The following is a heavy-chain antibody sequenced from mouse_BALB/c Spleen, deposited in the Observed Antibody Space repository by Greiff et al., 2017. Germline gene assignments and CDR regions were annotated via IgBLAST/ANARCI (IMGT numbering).Heavy chain of an antibody. CDR1: GFTFNTYA. CDR3: VRDDYDLFAY. V-gene: IGHV10-1*02. CDR2: IRSKSNNYAT. D-gene: IGHD2-4*01. Sequence: EVQVVESGGGLVQPKGSLKLSCAASGFTFNTYAMNWVRQAPGKGLEWVARIRSKSNNYATYYADSVKDRFTISRDDSQSMLYLQMNNLKTEDTAMYYCVRDDYDLFAYWGQGTLVTVSA. J-gene: IGHJ3*01.